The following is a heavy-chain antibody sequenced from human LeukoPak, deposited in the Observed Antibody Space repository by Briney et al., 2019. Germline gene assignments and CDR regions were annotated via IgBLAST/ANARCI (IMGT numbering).Heavy chain of an antibody. J-gene: IGHJ4*02. CDR2: IYYSGRT. D-gene: IGHD4-17*01. CDR3: ARSDLYGDYPPGNY. Sequence: SETLSPTCTVSGGSISTYYWNWIRQPPGKGLEWIGYIYYSGRTNYNPSLKSRVIISIDTSENQFSLKLSSVTAADTAFYYCARSDLYGDYPPGNYWGQGTLVTVSS. CDR1: GGSISTYY. V-gene: IGHV4-59*01.